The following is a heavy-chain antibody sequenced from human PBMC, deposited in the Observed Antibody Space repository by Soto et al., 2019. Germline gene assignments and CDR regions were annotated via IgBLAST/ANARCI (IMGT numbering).Heavy chain of an antibody. Sequence: SETLSLTCPVSGGNISGYYWSWIRQPPRKGLEWLGYIHYSGSTNYNPSLKSRVTISIHTSNSQFSLELSSVTAADTAVYYCARGRADYFDYWGQGTLVTVSS. CDR1: GGNISGYY. CDR2: IHYSGST. V-gene: IGHV4-59*12. CDR3: ARGRADYFDY. J-gene: IGHJ4*02.